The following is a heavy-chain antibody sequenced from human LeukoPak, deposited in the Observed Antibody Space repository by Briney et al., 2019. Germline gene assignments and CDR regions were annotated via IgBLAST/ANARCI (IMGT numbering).Heavy chain of an antibody. CDR3: ARENPRIQLWFRGDYFNY. J-gene: IGHJ4*02. CDR2: IYTSGST. CDR1: GYSISSGYY. V-gene: IGHV4-4*07. D-gene: IGHD5-18*01. Sequence: ASETLSLTCTVSGYSISSGYYWGWIRQPAGKGLEWIGRIYTSGSTNYNPSLKSRVTMSVDTSKNQFSLKLSSVTAADTAVYYCARENPRIQLWFRGDYFNYWGQGTLVTVSS.